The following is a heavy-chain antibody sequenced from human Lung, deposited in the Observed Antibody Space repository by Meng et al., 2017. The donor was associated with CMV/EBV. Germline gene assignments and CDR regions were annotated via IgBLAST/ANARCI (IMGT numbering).Heavy chain of an antibody. J-gene: IGHJ3*02. Sequence: ASXXVSXKASGYTFTDYRMHWVRQAPGQGLEWMGWISPNNGATNYAQKFQGRATMTRDTSINTAYMELNRLTYDDTAVYYCASKMYYDFWSAYRGTEGVDPFNIWGQGTLVTVSS. CDR1: GYTFTDYR. CDR2: ISPNNGAT. CDR3: ASKMYYDFWSAYRGTEGVDPFNI. D-gene: IGHD3-3*01. V-gene: IGHV1-2*02.